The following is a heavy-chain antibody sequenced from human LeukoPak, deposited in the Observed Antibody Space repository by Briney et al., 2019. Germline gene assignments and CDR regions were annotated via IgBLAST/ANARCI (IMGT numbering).Heavy chain of an antibody. Sequence: GESLKISCKGSGYSFTRHWIGWVRQMPGKGLEWMGVIYPDDSDTRYSPSFQGQVTISADKSITTAYLQWSSLQASDTAMYYCATVPVAGSPFDYWGQGTLVTVSS. V-gene: IGHV5-51*01. CDR1: GYSFTRHW. J-gene: IGHJ4*02. CDR3: ATVPVAGSPFDY. D-gene: IGHD1-14*01. CDR2: IYPDDSDT.